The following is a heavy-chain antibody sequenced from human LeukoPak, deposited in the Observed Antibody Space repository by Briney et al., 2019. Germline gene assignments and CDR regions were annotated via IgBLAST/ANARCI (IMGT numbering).Heavy chain of an antibody. CDR1: GGSISSYY. J-gene: IGHJ4*02. CDR3: ARGTRSVVVDY. V-gene: IGHV4-4*07. Sequence: SETLFLTCTVSGGSISSYYWSWLRQPAGKGLEWIGRIYTSGSTSYNPSLKSRVTMSVDTSKNQFSLKLSSVTAADTAVYYCARGTRSVVVDYWGQGTLVTVSS. CDR2: IYTSGST. D-gene: IGHD2-15*01.